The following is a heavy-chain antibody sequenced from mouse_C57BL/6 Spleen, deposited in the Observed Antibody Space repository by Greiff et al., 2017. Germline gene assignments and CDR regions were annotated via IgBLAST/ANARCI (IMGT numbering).Heavy chain of an antibody. CDR2: IWSGGST. CDR3: ARPYDYDGYFDV. V-gene: IGHV2-2*01. Sequence: VQLQQSGPGLVQPSQSLSITCTVSGFSLTSYGVHWVRQSPGKGLEWLGVIWSGGSTDYNAAFISRLSISKDNSKSQVFFKMNSLQADDTAIYYCARPYDYDGYFDVWGTGTTVTVSS. J-gene: IGHJ1*03. CDR1: GFSLTSYG. D-gene: IGHD2-4*01.